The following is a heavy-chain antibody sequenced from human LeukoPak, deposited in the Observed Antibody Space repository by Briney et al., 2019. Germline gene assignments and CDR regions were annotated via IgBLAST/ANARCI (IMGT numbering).Heavy chain of an antibody. J-gene: IGHJ4*02. V-gene: IGHV3-74*01. CDR2: ITSDGSNT. D-gene: IGHD3/OR15-3a*01. Sequence: GGSLRLSCAASGITFSSYWMHWVRQAPGKGLVWVSRITSDGSNTNYADSVKGRFTISRDNAKNTLYLHMNSLRAEDTAVYYCARDLFRPDYWGQGTLVTVSS. CDR3: ARDLFRPDY. CDR1: GITFSSYW.